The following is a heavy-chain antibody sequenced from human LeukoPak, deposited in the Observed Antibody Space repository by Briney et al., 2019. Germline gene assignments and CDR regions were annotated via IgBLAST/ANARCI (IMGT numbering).Heavy chain of an antibody. CDR3: ARDLRNYYDSSGYYRDY. Sequence: GGSLRLSCAASGFTFSSYGMHWVRQAPGKGLEWVSSISSSSSYIYYADSVKGRFTISRDNAKNSLYLQMNSLRAEDTAVYYCARDLRNYYDSSGYYRDYWGQGTLVTVSS. CDR2: ISSSSSYI. J-gene: IGHJ4*02. CDR1: GFTFSSYG. V-gene: IGHV3-21*01. D-gene: IGHD3-22*01.